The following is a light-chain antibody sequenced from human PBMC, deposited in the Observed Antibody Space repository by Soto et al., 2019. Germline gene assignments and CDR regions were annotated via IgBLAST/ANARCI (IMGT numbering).Light chain of an antibody. J-gene: IGKJ4*01. V-gene: IGKV3-20*01. CDR3: QPYGSSPLT. Sequence: EIVLTQSPGTLSLSPGERATLSCRASQNVGGRYLTWYQQKPGQSPRLLIYGASNRATGVAERFSGSGSGTDFTLTISSLQPDDFAVYYCQPYGSSPLTFGGGTKVEIK. CDR2: GAS. CDR1: QNVGGRY.